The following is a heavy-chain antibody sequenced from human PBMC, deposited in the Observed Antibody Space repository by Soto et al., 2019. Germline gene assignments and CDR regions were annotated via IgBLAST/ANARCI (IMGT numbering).Heavy chain of an antibody. J-gene: IGHJ6*02. Sequence: EVQLVESGGGLVQPGRSLRLSCTASGFTFGDYAMSWFRQAPGKGLEWVGFIRSKAYGGTTEYAASVKGRFTISRDDSKRFAYVQMNSLKTEDTAVYYCTREEYSGYDSMDVWGQGTTVTVSS. CDR2: IRSKAYGGTT. V-gene: IGHV3-49*03. D-gene: IGHD5-12*01. CDR1: GFTFGDYA. CDR3: TREEYSGYDSMDV.